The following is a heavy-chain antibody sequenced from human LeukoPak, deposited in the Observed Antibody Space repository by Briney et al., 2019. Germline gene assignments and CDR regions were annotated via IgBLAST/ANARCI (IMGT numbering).Heavy chain of an antibody. CDR3: AKASNPLTTPNYFDY. CDR1: GYTFTSYY. J-gene: IGHJ4*02. CDR2: INPSGGST. Sequence: GASVKVSCKASGYTFTSYYMHWVRQAPGQGLEWMGIINPSGGSTSYAQKFQGRVTMTRDTSTSTVFMELSSLRSEDTAVYYCAKASNPLTTPNYFDYWGQGTLVTVSS. V-gene: IGHV1-46*01. D-gene: IGHD4-11*01.